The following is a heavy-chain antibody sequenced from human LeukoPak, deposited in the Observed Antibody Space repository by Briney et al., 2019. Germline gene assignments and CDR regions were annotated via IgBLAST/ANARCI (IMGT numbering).Heavy chain of an antibody. CDR3: ARHSAYCGGDCYEYYYYYYGMDV. Sequence: SETLSLTCTVSGGSISGYYWSWIRQPPGKGLEWIGFIYYSGSTSYNPSLKSRVTISVDTSKNQFSLKLSSVTAADTAVYYCARHSAYCGGDCYEYYYYYYGMDVWGQGTTVTVSS. J-gene: IGHJ6*02. V-gene: IGHV4-59*08. CDR1: GGSISGYY. CDR2: IYYSGST. D-gene: IGHD2-21*02.